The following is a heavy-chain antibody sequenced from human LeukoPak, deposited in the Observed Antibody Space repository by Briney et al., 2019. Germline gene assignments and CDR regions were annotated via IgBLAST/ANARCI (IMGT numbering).Heavy chain of an antibody. J-gene: IGHJ4*02. CDR2: IGAGATST. V-gene: IGHV3-23*01. Sequence: GVPLKLSCTPSGFSFSVSDMHWARQAPGKALEWVSDIGAGATSTYYADSVKGRFPISRDNSRTTLYLQMSSLRADDTAVYYCAKDLDYTTYGYYFDYWGQGTLVTVSS. D-gene: IGHD4-11*01. CDR3: AKDLDYTTYGYYFDY. CDR1: GFSFSVSD.